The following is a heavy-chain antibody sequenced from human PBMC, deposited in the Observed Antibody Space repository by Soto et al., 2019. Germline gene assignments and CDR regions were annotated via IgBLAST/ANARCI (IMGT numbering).Heavy chain of an antibody. CDR2: VDSDGSGT. CDR3: ATLFEH. Sequence: EVQLVESGGGSVQPGGSLRLSCVASGITFSGYWMHWVRQVPGKGLVWVARVDSDGSGTSYADSVKGRFTISRDNAKNTLYLQMNSLRVEDTAVYYCATLFEHWGQGIPVTVSS. V-gene: IGHV3-74*01. CDR1: GITFSGYW. J-gene: IGHJ4*02.